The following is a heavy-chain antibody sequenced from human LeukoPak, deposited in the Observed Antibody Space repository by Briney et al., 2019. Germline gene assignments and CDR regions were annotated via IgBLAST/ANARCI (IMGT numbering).Heavy chain of an antibody. CDR2: IHYSGST. CDR3: ARKGYSISWYSP. D-gene: IGHD6-13*01. Sequence: PSETLSLTCTVSGDSISSSSYYWGWIRQPPGKGLEWIGSIHYSGSTSYNPSLKSRVTISLDTSKNQFSLKLTSVTAADTAVYYCARKGYSISWYSPWGQGTLVTVSS. J-gene: IGHJ5*02. CDR1: GDSISSSSYY. V-gene: IGHV4-39*07.